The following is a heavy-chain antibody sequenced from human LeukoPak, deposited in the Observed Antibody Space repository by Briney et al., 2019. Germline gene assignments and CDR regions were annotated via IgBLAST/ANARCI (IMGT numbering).Heavy chain of an antibody. V-gene: IGHV4-59*01. CDR3: ARGPYYYDSSENWFDP. CDR2: IYYSGST. D-gene: IGHD3-22*01. Sequence: SETLSLTCTVSGGSISSYYWSWIRQPPGKGLEWIGYIYYSGSTNYDPSLKSRVTISVDTSKNQFSLKLNSVTAADTAVYYCARGPYYYDSSENWFDPWGQGTLVTVSS. J-gene: IGHJ5*02. CDR1: GGSISSYY.